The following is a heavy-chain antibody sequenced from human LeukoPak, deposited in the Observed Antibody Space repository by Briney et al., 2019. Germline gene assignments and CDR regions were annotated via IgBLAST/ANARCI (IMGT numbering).Heavy chain of an antibody. Sequence: GGSLRLSCAASGFTFSNYSMTWVRQARGKVLEWDSSISSSSSYIYYADSVKGRFTISRDNAKHSLYLQMNSLRAEDTAVYYYARDKTRIAAAVPNWFDPWGQGTLVTVSS. J-gene: IGHJ5*02. V-gene: IGHV3-21*01. CDR3: ARDKTRIAAAVPNWFDP. CDR1: GFTFSNYS. D-gene: IGHD6-13*01. CDR2: ISSSSSYI.